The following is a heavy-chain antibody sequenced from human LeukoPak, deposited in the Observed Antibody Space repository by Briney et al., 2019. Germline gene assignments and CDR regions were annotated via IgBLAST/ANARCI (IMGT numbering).Heavy chain of an antibody. CDR3: AREEGSIAAADRWFDP. CDR2: YRSKWYN. D-gene: IGHD6-13*01. V-gene: IGHV6-1*01. Sequence: YRSKWYNDYAVSVKSRITINPDTSKNQFSLQLNSVTPEDTAVYYCAREEGSIAAADRWFDPWGQGTLVTVSS. J-gene: IGHJ5*02.